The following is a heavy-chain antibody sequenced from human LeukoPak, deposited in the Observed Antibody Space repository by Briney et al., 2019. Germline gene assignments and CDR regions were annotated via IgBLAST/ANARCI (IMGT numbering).Heavy chain of an antibody. CDR2: ISGSGGST. Sequence: GGSLRLSCAASGFTFSSYAMSWVRQAPGKGLEWVSGISGSGGSTYYADSVKGRFTISRDNAKNSLYLQMNSLRAEDTALYYCARERATLDYYYYMDVWGKGTTVTVSS. V-gene: IGHV3-23*01. CDR1: GFTFSSYA. D-gene: IGHD5-12*01. CDR3: ARERATLDYYYYMDV. J-gene: IGHJ6*03.